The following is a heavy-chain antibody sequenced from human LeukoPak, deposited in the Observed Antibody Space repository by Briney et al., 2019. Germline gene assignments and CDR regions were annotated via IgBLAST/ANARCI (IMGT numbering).Heavy chain of an antibody. J-gene: IGHJ3*02. CDR3: ARDSAVAAFDI. V-gene: IGHV3-11*04. Sequence: GGSLRLSCAASGFTFSDYYMSWIRQAPGKGLEWVSYISTSGTAVYYADSVKGRFTISRDNAKNSLYLQMNSLRAEDTAVYYCARDSAVAAFDIWGQGTMVTVSS. CDR2: ISTSGTAV. CDR1: GFTFSDYY. D-gene: IGHD6-19*01.